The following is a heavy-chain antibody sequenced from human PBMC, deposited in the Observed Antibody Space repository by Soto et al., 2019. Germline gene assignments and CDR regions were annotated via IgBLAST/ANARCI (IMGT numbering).Heavy chain of an antibody. CDR1: GFTFSSYG. J-gene: IGHJ4*02. D-gene: IGHD6-19*01. V-gene: IGHV3-30*18. CDR3: AKSPRDSSGWLYYFDY. CDR2: ISYDGSNK. Sequence: GGSLRLSCAASGFTFSSYGMHWVRQAPGKGLEWVAVISYDGSNKYYADSVKGRFTISRDNSKNTLYLQMNSLRAEDTAVYYCAKSPRDSSGWLYYFDYWGQGTLVTVSS.